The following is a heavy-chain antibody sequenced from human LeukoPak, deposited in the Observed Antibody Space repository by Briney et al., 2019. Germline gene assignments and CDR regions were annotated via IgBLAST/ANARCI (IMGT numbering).Heavy chain of an antibody. J-gene: IGHJ4*02. CDR3: AKDREYYDSSGYFDY. D-gene: IGHD3-22*01. V-gene: IGHV3-23*01. Sequence: GGSLRLSCAASGFTFSSYAMSWVRQAPGKGLEWVSAISGSGGSTYYADSVKGRFTISRDNSENTLYLQMNSLRAEDTAVYYCAKDREYYDSSGYFDYWGQGTLVTVSS. CDR1: GFTFSSYA. CDR2: ISGSGGST.